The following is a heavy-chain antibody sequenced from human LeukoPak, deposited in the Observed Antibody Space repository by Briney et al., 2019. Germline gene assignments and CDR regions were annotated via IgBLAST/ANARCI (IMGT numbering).Heavy chain of an antibody. V-gene: IGHV3-23*01. D-gene: IGHD3-22*01. CDR3: TRRYNYDSSGYYYVRDAFDI. CDR1: GFTFSSYG. Sequence: GGSLRLSCAASGFTFSSYGMNWVRQAPGKGLEWVSGISGSGGSTYYADSVKGRFTISRDSSKNTLYLQMNSLKTEDTAVYYCTRRYNYDSSGYYYVRDAFDIWGQGTMVTVSS. J-gene: IGHJ3*02. CDR2: ISGSGGST.